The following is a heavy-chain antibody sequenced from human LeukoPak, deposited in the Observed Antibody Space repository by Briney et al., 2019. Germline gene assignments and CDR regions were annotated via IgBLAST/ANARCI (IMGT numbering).Heavy chain of an antibody. J-gene: IGHJ4*02. Sequence: GGSLRLSCAASGFTFSDYYMSWIRQAPGRGLEWVSYISSSGSTIYYADSVKGRFTISRDNAKNSLYLQMNSLRAEDTVVYYCARDDASITMVRGAYFDYWGQGTLVTVSS. V-gene: IGHV3-11*04. CDR3: ARDDASITMVRGAYFDY. D-gene: IGHD3-10*01. CDR1: GFTFSDYY. CDR2: ISSSGSTI.